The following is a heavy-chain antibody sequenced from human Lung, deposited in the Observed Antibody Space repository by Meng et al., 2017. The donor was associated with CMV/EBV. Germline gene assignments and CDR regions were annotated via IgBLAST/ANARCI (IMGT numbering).Heavy chain of an antibody. CDR2: ISWNGNHI. Sequence: SLKISCAASGFTFSSYSMNWVRQAPGKGLEWVSGISWNGNHIGYADSVKGRFTVSRDTAKNSLYLQMNSLRPEDTALYYCVKDVDFYDSSGYSDWGQGXLVTVSS. V-gene: IGHV3-9*01. D-gene: IGHD3-22*01. CDR1: GFTFSSYS. J-gene: IGHJ4*02. CDR3: VKDVDFYDSSGYSD.